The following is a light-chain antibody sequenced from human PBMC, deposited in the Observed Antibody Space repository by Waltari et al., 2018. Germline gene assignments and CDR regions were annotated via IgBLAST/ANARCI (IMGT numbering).Light chain of an antibody. CDR2: DAS. Sequence: DILMTQFPSSLSASVGDRVTITCRVSEAIPMFLNWYQQTTRKAPKLLIYDASRLQSGVPARFSGSGSGTDFILTLSSLQPEDSATYYCKHSYTTPWTFGQGTKVEIK. CDR1: EAIPMF. CDR3: KHSYTTPWT. V-gene: IGKV1-39*01. J-gene: IGKJ1*01.